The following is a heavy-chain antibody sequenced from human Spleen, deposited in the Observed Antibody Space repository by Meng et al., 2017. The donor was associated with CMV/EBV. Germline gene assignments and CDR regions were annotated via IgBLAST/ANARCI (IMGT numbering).Heavy chain of an antibody. CDR2: ISSNGGST. CDR1: GFTFTTYA. CDR3: ARVAPVAGTSGAFDI. Sequence: GESLKISCAASGFTFTTYAMHWVRQAPGKGLQYVSTISSNGGSTYCADSVKGRFTISRDNSKNTLYLQMGSLRADDMAVCYCARVAPVAGTSGAFDIWGQGTMVTVSS. D-gene: IGHD6-19*01. V-gene: IGHV3-64*02. J-gene: IGHJ3*02.